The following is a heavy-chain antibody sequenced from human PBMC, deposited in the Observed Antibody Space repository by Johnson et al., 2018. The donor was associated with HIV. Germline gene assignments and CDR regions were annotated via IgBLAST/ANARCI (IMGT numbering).Heavy chain of an antibody. CDR3: ARDATPWGGDYVGYAFDL. J-gene: IGHJ3*01. CDR2: ISYDGSNK. D-gene: IGHD4-17*01. Sequence: QVQLVESGGGVVQPGRSLRLSCAASGFTFSNYAMHWVRQAPGKGLEWVAVISYDGSNKYYADSVKGRFTISRDNAKASVSLRMNSLRAEDSGIYYCARDATPWGGDYVGYAFDLWGQGTVVTVSS. V-gene: IGHV3-30*04. CDR1: GFTFSNYA.